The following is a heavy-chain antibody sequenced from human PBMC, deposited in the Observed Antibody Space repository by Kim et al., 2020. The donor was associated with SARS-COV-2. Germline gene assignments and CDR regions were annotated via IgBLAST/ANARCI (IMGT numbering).Heavy chain of an antibody. CDR1: GFTFSSYA. V-gene: IGHV3-30-3*01. CDR2: ISYDGSNK. CDR3: ARDVGAVAGTIERNSYFDY. Sequence: GGSLRLSCAASGFTFSSYAMHWVRQAPGKGLEWVAVISYDGSNKYYADSVKGRFTISRDNSKNTLYLQMNSLRAEDTAVYYCARDVGAVAGTIERNSYFDYWGQGTLVTVSS. J-gene: IGHJ4*02. D-gene: IGHD6-19*01.